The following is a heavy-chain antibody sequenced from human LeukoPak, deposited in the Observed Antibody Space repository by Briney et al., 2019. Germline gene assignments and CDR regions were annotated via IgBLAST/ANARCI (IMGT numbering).Heavy chain of an antibody. CDR1: GYTFTSYG. CDR3: ARGYYDSSDYEYFQH. CDR2: ISAYNGNT. Sequence: WASVKVSCKASGYTFTSYGISWVRQAPGQGLEWMGWISAYNGNTNYAQKLEGRVTMTTDTSTSTAYMELRSLRSDDTAVYYCARGYYDSSDYEYFQHWGQGTLVTVSS. D-gene: IGHD3-22*01. J-gene: IGHJ1*01. V-gene: IGHV1-18*01.